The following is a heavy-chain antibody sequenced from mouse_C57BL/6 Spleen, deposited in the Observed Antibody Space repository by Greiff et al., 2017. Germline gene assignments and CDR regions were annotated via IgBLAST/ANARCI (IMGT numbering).Heavy chain of an antibody. V-gene: IGHV1-22*01. D-gene: IGHD2-1*01. J-gene: IGHJ2*01. CDR1: GYTFTDYN. CDR3: ASFYGNPVYFDY. CDR2: INPNNGGT. Sequence: VQLQQSGPELVKPGASVKMSCKASGYTFTDYNMHWVKQSHGKSLEWIGYINPNNGGTSYNQKFKGKATLTVNKSSSTAYMELRSLTSEDSAVYYCASFYGNPVYFDYWGQGTTLTVSS.